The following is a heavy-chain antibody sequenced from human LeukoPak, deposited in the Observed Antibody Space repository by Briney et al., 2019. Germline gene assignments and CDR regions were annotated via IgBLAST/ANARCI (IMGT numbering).Heavy chain of an antibody. Sequence: GASVTVSCTASAYTFTSYSLSWVRHAPGQGLEWMGWISTSNGKTDYAQNLKGRVTIPTDTSTSTAYMELRSLRSDDSTVYYCAMKIRSQLQLVRFDYWGQGTLVTVSS. CDR3: AMKIRSQLQLVRFDY. CDR2: ISTSNGKT. J-gene: IGHJ4*02. V-gene: IGHV1-18*01. D-gene: IGHD2-15*01. CDR1: AYTFTSYS.